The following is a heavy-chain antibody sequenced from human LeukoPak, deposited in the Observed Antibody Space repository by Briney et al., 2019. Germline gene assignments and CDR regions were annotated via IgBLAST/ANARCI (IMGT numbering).Heavy chain of an antibody. J-gene: IGHJ4*02. CDR1: GYTFTSYG. D-gene: IGHD6-19*01. CDR3: AREAVAGPPFDY. Sequence: ASVKVSCKASGYTFTSYGISWVRQAPGQGIEWMGWISAYNGNTNYAQKLQGRVTMTTDTSTSTVYMELRSLRSDDTAVYYCAREAVAGPPFDYWGQGTLVTVSS. CDR2: ISAYNGNT. V-gene: IGHV1-18*01.